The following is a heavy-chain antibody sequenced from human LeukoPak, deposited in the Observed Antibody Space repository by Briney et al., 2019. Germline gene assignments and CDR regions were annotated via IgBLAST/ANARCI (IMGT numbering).Heavy chain of an antibody. V-gene: IGHV3-30*02. CDR3: AKDFPYSGSYGFDY. Sequence: GGSLRLSCAASGFTFSSHRMSWVRQAPGKGLEWVAFIRYDGSNKYYADSVKGRFTISRDNSKNTLYLQMNSLRAEDTAVYYCAKDFPYSGSYGFDYWGQGTLVTVSS. CDR1: GFTFSSHR. CDR2: IRYDGSNK. J-gene: IGHJ4*02. D-gene: IGHD1-26*01.